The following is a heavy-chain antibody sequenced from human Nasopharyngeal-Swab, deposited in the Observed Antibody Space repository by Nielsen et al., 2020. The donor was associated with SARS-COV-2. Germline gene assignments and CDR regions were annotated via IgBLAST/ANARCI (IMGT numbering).Heavy chain of an antibody. CDR3: TRYIGGKYGY. V-gene: IGHV3-74*01. Sequence: GESLKISCAASGYTFSSYWMHWVRQAPGQGLAWVSRIDNYGSSTDYADSVKGRFTISRDNAKNTLYLQMNSLRGEDTAVYYCTRYIGGKYGYWGQGNLVTVSS. D-gene: IGHD4-23*01. J-gene: IGHJ4*02. CDR1: GYTFSSYW. CDR2: IDNYGSST.